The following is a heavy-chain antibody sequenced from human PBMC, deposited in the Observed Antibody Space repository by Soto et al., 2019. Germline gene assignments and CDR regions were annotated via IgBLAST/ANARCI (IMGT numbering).Heavy chain of an antibody. CDR1: GYTFTSYG. V-gene: IGHV1-18*01. D-gene: IGHD2-15*01. CDR2: ISVYNGNT. CDR3: ARDLRSRYCSGGNCYPYGMDV. J-gene: IGHJ6*02. Sequence: QVQLVQSGAEVKKPGASVKVSCKASGYTFTSYGIIWVRQAPGQGLEWMGWISVYNGNTNDAQKLQGRVTMTTDTSTSTAYMELRSLRSDDTAVYYCARDLRSRYCSGGNCYPYGMDVWGQGTTVTVSS.